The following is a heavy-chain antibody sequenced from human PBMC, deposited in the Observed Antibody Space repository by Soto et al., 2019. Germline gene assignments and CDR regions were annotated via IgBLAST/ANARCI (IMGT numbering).Heavy chain of an antibody. V-gene: IGHV3-30*18. CDR1: GFTFCSYG. J-gene: IGHJ5*02. Sequence: PGGSLRLSCAASGFTFCSYGMHWVRQAPGKGLEWVALISYDGNQKYYADSVQGRFTISRDSSKNTLYLQMNSLRDEDSAVYYCAKDLYFDSSGHNYFDPWGQGTLVTVSS. CDR3: AKDLYFDSSGHNYFDP. CDR2: ISYDGNQK. D-gene: IGHD3-22*01.